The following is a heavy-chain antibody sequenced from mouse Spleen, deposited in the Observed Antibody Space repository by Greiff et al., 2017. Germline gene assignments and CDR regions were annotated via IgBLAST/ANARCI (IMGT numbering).Heavy chain of an antibody. CDR1: GFNIKDDY. CDR3: TTGRLRQGFAY. Sequence: EVQVVESGAELVRPGASVKLSCTASGFNIKDDYMHWVKQRPEQGLEWIGWIDPENGDTEYASKFQGKATITADTSSNTAYLQLSSLTSEDTAVYYCTTGRLRQGFAYWGQGTLVTVSA. D-gene: IGHD2-4*01. CDR2: IDPENGDT. J-gene: IGHJ3*01. V-gene: IGHV14-4*01.